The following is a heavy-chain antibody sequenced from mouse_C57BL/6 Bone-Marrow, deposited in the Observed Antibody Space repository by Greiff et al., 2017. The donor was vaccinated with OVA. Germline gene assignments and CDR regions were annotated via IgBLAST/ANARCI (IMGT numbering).Heavy chain of an antibody. CDR1: GFTFSNYR. CDR3: VSQYYGSSLLPGDV. V-gene: IGHV13-2*01. Sequence: VQLVETGGGLVRPGNSLKLSCVTSGFTFSNYRMHWLRQPPGKRLEWIAVITVKSDNYGANYAESVKGRFAISRDDSKSGVYLEMNRIREETTATYFCVSQYYGSSLLPGDVWGTGTTVTVSS. D-gene: IGHD1-1*01. J-gene: IGHJ1*03. CDR2: ITVKSDNYGA.